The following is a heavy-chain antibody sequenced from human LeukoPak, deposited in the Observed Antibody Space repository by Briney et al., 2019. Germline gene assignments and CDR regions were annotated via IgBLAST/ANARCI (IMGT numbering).Heavy chain of an antibody. CDR3: AREWAVATPAFDI. CDR1: RFTFDDYG. Sequence: GGSLRLSCVASRFTFDDYGMSWVRQAPGKGLEWVSHINWNGGSTAYADSVKGRFTISRDNAKNSPYLQMNSLRAEDTALYYCAREWAVATPAFDIWGQGTMVTVSS. D-gene: IGHD5-12*01. J-gene: IGHJ3*02. V-gene: IGHV3-20*04. CDR2: INWNGGST.